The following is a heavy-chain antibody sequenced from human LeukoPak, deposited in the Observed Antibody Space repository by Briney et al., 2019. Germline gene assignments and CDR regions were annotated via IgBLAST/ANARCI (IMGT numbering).Heavy chain of an antibody. J-gene: IGHJ4*02. CDR1: GFIVSSNY. CDR3: ARGPRYSYGDFDY. CDR2: IYSGGST. Sequence: GGSLRLSCAASGFIVSSNYMSWVRQAPGKGLQWVSVIYSGGSTYYADSVKGGLTISRDNSKNTLYLQMNSLRAEDTAFYYCARGPRYSYGDFDYWGQGTLVTVSS. D-gene: IGHD5-18*01. V-gene: IGHV3-53*01.